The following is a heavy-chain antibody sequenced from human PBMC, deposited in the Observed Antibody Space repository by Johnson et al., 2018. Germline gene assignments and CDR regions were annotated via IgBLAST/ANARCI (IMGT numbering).Heavy chain of an antibody. CDR3: VWGSSYALDI. Sequence: VQLVQSGGGLVQPGGSLRLSCAASGFTFSDSSVNWVRQAPGRGLEWISHIWTAPGTMHYADSVKGRFTISRDNAKNSLYLQMNSLRAEDTALYYCVWGSSYALDIWGQGTMVTVSP. CDR1: GFTFSDSS. V-gene: IGHV3-48*01. CDR2: IWTAPGTM. D-gene: IGHD3-10*01. J-gene: IGHJ3*02.